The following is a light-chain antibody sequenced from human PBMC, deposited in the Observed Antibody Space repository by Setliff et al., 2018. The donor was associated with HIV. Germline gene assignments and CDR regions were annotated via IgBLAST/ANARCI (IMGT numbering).Light chain of an antibody. J-gene: IGLJ1*01. CDR1: SDDVGASNY. Sequence: QSALAQPASMSGSPGQSITISCTGTSDDVGASNYVSWYQQHPGKAPKLIIYEVRVRPSGVSSRFSGSKSGNTASLTLSGLQSEDEADYYCSSYTKTAPGYVFGSGTKVTVL. CDR3: SSYTKTAPGYV. V-gene: IGLV2-14*01. CDR2: EVR.